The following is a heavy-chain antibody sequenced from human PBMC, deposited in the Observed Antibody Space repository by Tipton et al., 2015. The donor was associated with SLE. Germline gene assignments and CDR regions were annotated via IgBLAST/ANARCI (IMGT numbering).Heavy chain of an antibody. CDR3: ARGITVFGVVIGAFDI. CDR2: INHSGST. J-gene: IGHJ3*02. Sequence: TLSLTCAVYGVSFSGYYWSWIRQPPGRGLEWIGEINHSGSTNYNPSLKSRVTISVDTSKNQFSLKLNSVTAADTAVYYCARGITVFGVVIGAFDIWGQGTMVTVSS. CDR1: GVSFSGYY. V-gene: IGHV4-34*01. D-gene: IGHD3-3*01.